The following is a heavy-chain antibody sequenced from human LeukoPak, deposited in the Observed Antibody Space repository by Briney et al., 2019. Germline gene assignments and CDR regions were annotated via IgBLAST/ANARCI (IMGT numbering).Heavy chain of an antibody. D-gene: IGHD1-26*01. V-gene: IGHV3-23*01. Sequence: PGGPLRLSSVASGFTFSNYAMSWVRLAPGRGLEWVSVISDSGLTTFYADSVKGRFTISRDNSKNTLYLQMSSLRAEDTAVYYCAKERREQSRDNFFDYWGQGTLVTVSS. CDR1: GFTFSNYA. CDR2: ISDSGLTT. J-gene: IGHJ4*02. CDR3: AKERREQSRDNFFDY.